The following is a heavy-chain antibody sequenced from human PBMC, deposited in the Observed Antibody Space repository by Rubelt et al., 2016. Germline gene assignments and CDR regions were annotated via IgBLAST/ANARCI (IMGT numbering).Heavy chain of an antibody. CDR1: SSYG. V-gene: IGHV3-33*01. CDR2: IWYDGSNK. CDR3: ARSGLFCSGGSCYLDH. J-gene: IGHJ4*02. Sequence: SSYGMHWVRQAPGKGLEWVAVIWYDGSNKYYADSVKGRFTISRDNSKNTLYLQMNSLRAEDTAVYYCARSGLFCSGGSCYLDHWGQGSLVTVSS. D-gene: IGHD2-15*01.